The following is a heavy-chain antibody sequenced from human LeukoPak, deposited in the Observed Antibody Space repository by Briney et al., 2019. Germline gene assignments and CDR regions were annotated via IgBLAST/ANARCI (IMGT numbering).Heavy chain of an antibody. CDR1: RFTFSSFG. CDR2: ISSSSSYI. J-gene: IGHJ4*02. D-gene: IGHD3-16*01. Sequence: AGTSLRLSCAASRFTFSSFGMHWVRQAPGKGLEWVSSISSSSSYIYYADSVKGRFTISRDNAKRTLYLQMDNPTAEDTAVYYCARDVKGGNFDYWGQGALVTVSS. CDR3: ARDVKGGNFDY. V-gene: IGHV3-21*01.